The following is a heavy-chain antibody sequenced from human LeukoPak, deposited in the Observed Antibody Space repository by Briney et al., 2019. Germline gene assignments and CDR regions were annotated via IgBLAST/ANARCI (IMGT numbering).Heavy chain of an antibody. J-gene: IGHJ4*02. CDR2: INPNSWGT. CDR1: RYTFTGYY. Sequence: ASVKVSCKASRYTFTGYYMHWVRQAPGQGLEWMGWINPNSWGTNYAQKFQGRVTITRDTSISTAYMELSRLRSDDTAVYYCARDRAPGYSGYYFDYWGQGTLVTVSS. V-gene: IGHV1-2*02. CDR3: ARDRAPGYSGYYFDY. D-gene: IGHD2-21*01.